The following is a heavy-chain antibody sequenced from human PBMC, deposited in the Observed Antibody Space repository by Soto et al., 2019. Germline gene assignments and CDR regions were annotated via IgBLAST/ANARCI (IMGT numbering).Heavy chain of an antibody. D-gene: IGHD2-2*01. V-gene: IGHV3-7*03. Sequence: GGSLRLSCAASGFTFSSYWMSWVRQAPGKGLEWVANIKQDGSEKYYVDSVKGRFTISRDNAKNSLYLQMNSLRAEDTAVYYCARGHQLLSLGYLYGMDVWGQGTTVTVSS. CDR3: ARGHQLLSLGYLYGMDV. CDR1: GFTFSSYW. CDR2: IKQDGSEK. J-gene: IGHJ6*02.